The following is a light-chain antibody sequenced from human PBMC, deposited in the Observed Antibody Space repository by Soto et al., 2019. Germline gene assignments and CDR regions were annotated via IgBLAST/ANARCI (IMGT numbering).Light chain of an antibody. CDR2: DAS. CDR1: QSVRSSY. Sequence: EIVLTQSPGTLSLSPGERATLSCRASQSVRSSYLAWYQQKPGQAPRLLIYDASSRATGIPDRFSGSGSGTDFTLTISRLEPEDFAVYSCQQYGSSPLTFGGGTKVEIK. V-gene: IGKV3-20*01. J-gene: IGKJ4*01. CDR3: QQYGSSPLT.